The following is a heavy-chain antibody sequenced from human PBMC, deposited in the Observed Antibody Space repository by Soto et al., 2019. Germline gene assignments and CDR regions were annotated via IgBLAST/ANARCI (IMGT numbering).Heavy chain of an antibody. V-gene: IGHV4-61*03. CDR1: GGSVSSEIYY. D-gene: IGHD3-10*01. CDR2: MSYSGST. J-gene: IGHJ4*02. CDR3: ARDMGFGLSDY. Sequence: SETLSLTCTVSGGSVSSEIYYWSWIRQPPGKGLEWIGSMSYSGSTNYSPSLKSRVTISIDTSKNHFSLNMTSVTASDTAVYYCARDMGFGLSDYWGQGTLVTVSS.